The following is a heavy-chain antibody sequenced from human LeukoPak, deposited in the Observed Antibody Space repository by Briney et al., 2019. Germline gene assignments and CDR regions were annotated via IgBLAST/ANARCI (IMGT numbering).Heavy chain of an antibody. CDR2: IYHSGST. CDR3: ARVQGYCSGGSCFRPHNWFDP. Sequence: SETLSLTCTVSGGSISINSHYWGWIRQPPGKGLEWIGSIYHSGSTYYNPSLKSRVTISVDTSKNQFSLKLSSVTAADTAVYYCARVQGYCSGGSCFRPHNWFDPWGQGTLVTVSS. D-gene: IGHD2-15*01. CDR1: GGSISINSHY. J-gene: IGHJ5*02. V-gene: IGHV4-39*07.